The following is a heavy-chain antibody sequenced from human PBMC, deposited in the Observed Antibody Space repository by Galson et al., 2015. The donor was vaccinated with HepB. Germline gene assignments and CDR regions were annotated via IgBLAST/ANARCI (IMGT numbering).Heavy chain of an antibody. V-gene: IGHV3-30*04. Sequence: SLRLSCAASGFNFSNYFMHWVRQAPDKGLEWVAFISSDVNTKYYSDSVKGRFTVSRDNYEYTLYVQMNSRTAEDTAVYYCAREGSDDDVHYWDQGSLVTVSS. CDR3: AREGSDDDVHY. D-gene: IGHD1-1*01. CDR2: ISSDVNTK. CDR1: GFNFSNYF. J-gene: IGHJ4*02.